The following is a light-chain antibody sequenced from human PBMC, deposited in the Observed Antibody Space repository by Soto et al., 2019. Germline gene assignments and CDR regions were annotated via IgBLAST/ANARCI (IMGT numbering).Light chain of an antibody. V-gene: IGKV3-20*01. Sequence: ETFLTQSPGTLSLSPGERATLSCRASQSVSSSYLAWYQQRPGQAPRLLIYDASTRATGIPDRFSGSGSGTDFTLTISRLEPEDFAVHYCQQYGSSPETFGQGTKVEIK. CDR2: DAS. CDR1: QSVSSSY. J-gene: IGKJ1*01. CDR3: QQYGSSPET.